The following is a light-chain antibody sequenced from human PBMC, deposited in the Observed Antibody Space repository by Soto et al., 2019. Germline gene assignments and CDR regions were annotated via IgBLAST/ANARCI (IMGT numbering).Light chain of an antibody. J-gene: IGLJ3*02. CDR2: RNN. Sequence: QSVLTQPPSASGTPGQRVTISCSGSSSNIGSNYVYWYQQLPGTAPKLLIYRNNQRPSGVPDRFSGSKSGTSAALAISGLRYEDEADYYCAAWDVSLNCVFGGGTKLTVL. V-gene: IGLV1-47*01. CDR1: SSNIGSNY. CDR3: AAWDVSLNCV.